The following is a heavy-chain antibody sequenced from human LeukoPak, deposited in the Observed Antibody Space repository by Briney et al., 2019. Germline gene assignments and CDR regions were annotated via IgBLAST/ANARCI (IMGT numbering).Heavy chain of an antibody. CDR3: ARAYRSSWYANWFDP. V-gene: IGHV4-38-2*02. D-gene: IGHD6-13*01. CDR1: GYSISSGYY. CDR2: IYHSGST. J-gene: IGHJ5*02. Sequence: PSESLSLTCTVSGYSISSGYYWGCIRQPPGKGLEWIGSIYHSGSTYYNPSLKSRVTISVDTSKNQFSLKLSSVTAADTAVYFCARAYRSSWYANWFDPWGQGTLVTVSS.